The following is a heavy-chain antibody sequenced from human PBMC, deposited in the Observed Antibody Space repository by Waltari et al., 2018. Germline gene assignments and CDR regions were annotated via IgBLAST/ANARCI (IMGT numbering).Heavy chain of an antibody. CDR3: ARGSLTGDPGFDP. CDR2: INHSGST. D-gene: IGHD7-27*01. V-gene: IGHV4-34*01. Sequence: QVQLQQWGAGLLKPSETLSLTCAVYGGSFSGYYWSCIRQPPGKGLAGNGEINHSGSTNYNPSLKSRVTISVDTSKNQFSLKLSSVTAADTAVYYCARGSLTGDPGFDPWGQGTLVTVSS. CDR1: GGSFSGYY. J-gene: IGHJ5*02.